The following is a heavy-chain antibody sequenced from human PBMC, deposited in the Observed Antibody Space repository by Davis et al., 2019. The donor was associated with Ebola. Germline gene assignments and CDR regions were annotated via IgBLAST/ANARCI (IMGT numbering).Heavy chain of an antibody. J-gene: IGHJ4*02. CDR1: GFTFSSYG. D-gene: IGHD3-16*01. V-gene: IGHV3-30*18. CDR2: ISYDGSNK. Sequence: PGGSLRLSCAASGFTFSSYGMHWVRQAPGKGLEWVAVISYDGSNKYYADSVKGRFTISRDNSKNTLYLQMNSLRAEDTTVYYCAKDRDITYYDYVWGSPQLDYWGQGTLVTVSS. CDR3: AKDRDITYYDYVWGSPQLDY.